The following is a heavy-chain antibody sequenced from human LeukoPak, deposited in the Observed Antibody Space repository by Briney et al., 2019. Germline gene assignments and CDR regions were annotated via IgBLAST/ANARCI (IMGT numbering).Heavy chain of an antibody. D-gene: IGHD5-18*01. CDR2: IYTSGST. J-gene: IGHJ6*02. CDR1: GGSISSSSYY. CDR3: ARPIQKHAYGMDV. Sequence: PSETLSLTCTVSGGSISSSSYYWSWIRQPAGQGLEWIGRIYTSGSTNYNPPLKSRVTMSVDTSKNQFSLKLSSVTAADTAVYYCARPIQKHAYGMDVWGQGTTVTVSS. V-gene: IGHV4-61*02.